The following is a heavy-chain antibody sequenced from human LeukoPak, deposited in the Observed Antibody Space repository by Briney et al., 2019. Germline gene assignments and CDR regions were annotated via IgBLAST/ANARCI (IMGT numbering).Heavy chain of an antibody. V-gene: IGHV2-5*01. Sequence: VSGPTPLNPAQTLTLTCTFSGFSLSTSGVGVGWIRQPPGKALEWLALIYWNDDKRYSPSLKSRLTITKDTSKNQVVLTMTNMDPVDTATYYCAHSYDFWSGPSFDYWGQGTLVTVSS. CDR1: GFSLSTSGVG. CDR3: AHSYDFWSGPSFDY. D-gene: IGHD3-3*01. CDR2: IYWNDDK. J-gene: IGHJ4*02.